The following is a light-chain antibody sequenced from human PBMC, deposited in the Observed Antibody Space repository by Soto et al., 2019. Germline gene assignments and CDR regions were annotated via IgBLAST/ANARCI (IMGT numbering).Light chain of an antibody. Sequence: EIVMTQSPATLSVSPGERATLSCRASQSVSSNLAWYQQKPGQAPRLLIYGASTRATGIPARFSGSGSGTEFTLTISSLQSEDFAVYYCKQYNNWWTFGQGTKVETK. CDR3: KQYNNWWT. J-gene: IGKJ1*01. CDR2: GAS. CDR1: QSVSSN. V-gene: IGKV3-15*01.